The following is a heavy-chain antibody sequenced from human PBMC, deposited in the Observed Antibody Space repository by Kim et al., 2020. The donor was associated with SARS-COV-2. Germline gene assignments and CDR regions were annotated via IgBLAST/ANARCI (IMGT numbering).Heavy chain of an antibody. CDR1: GGSISSSSYY. CDR2: IYYSGST. V-gene: IGHV4-39*01. J-gene: IGHJ1*01. D-gene: IGHD3-22*01. CDR3: ARPTYYYDSSGYLAEYFQQ. Sequence: SETLSLTCTVSGGSISSSSYYWGWIRQPPGKGLEWIGSIYYSGSTYYNPSLKSRVTISVDTSKNQFSLKLSSVTAADTAVYYCARPTYYYDSSGYLAEYFQQWGQGTLVTVSS.